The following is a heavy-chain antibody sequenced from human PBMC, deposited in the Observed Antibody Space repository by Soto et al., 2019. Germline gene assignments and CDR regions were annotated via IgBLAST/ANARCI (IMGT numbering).Heavy chain of an antibody. CDR3: ARTPDI. Sequence: SETLSLTCTVSGGSISSGGYSWSWIRQPPGKGLEWIGYIYYGSTYYNPSLKSRVTISVDRSKNQFSLKLSSVTAADTAVYYCARTPDIWGQGTMVTV. CDR2: IYYGST. V-gene: IGHV4-30-2*01. J-gene: IGHJ3*02. CDR1: GGSISSGGYS.